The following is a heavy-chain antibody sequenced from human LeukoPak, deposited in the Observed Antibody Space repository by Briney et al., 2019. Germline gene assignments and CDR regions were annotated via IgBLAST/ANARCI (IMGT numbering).Heavy chain of an antibody. V-gene: IGHV4-34*01. CDR3: ARGRGTVATPYFDY. D-gene: IGHD4-11*01. CDR1: GGSFGGYY. Sequence: SETLSLTCTVYGGSFGGYYWTWIRQPPGKGLEWIAEIVQSGRTNYSPSLESRLTLSVDTSKNQFSLKLRSVTAADTAVYYCARGRGTVATPYFDYWGQGTLVTVSS. J-gene: IGHJ4*02. CDR2: IVQSGRT.